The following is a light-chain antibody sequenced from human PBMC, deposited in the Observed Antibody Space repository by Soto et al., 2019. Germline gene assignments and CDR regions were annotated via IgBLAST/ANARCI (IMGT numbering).Light chain of an antibody. Sequence: EMVLTQSPGTVSLSPGEGASLSCRASQSVSSTYLAWYQQKPGQPPRLLIYGASSRATGIPDRFSGSGSGTDFTLTISRLEPEDFAVYYCQQDGSRPHTFGGGTKVDIK. CDR1: QSVSSTY. J-gene: IGKJ4*01. CDR3: QQDGSRPHT. V-gene: IGKV3-20*01. CDR2: GAS.